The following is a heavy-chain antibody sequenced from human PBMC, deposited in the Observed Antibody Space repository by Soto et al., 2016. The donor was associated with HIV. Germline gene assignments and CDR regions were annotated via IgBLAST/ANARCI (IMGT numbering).Heavy chain of an antibody. V-gene: IGHV3-23*01. CDR2: ISGSVST. CDR1: GFTFSSYA. D-gene: IGHD3-22*01. J-gene: IGHJ4*02. CDR3: AKDPQYYYDSTAPFDY. Sequence: EVQLLESGGGLVQPGGSLRLSCAASGFTFSSYAMSWVRQAPGKGLEWVSGISGSVSTYYADSIKGRFTISRDNSKNTLYLQMNGLTAEDTALYYCAKDPQYYYDSTAPFDYWGLGTLVTVSS.